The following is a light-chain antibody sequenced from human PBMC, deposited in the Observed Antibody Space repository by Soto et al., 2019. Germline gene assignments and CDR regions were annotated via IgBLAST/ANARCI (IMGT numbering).Light chain of an antibody. Sequence: DIQMTQSPSSLSASVGDRVTITCRASQGIRNYLAWYQQKPGKVPKLLIYDASTLQSGAPSRFSGSGSGTDFTLTISSLQPEDCATYYCQKYDSAPLTFGGGTKVEIK. CDR1: QGIRNY. CDR2: DAS. CDR3: QKYDSAPLT. J-gene: IGKJ4*01. V-gene: IGKV1-27*01.